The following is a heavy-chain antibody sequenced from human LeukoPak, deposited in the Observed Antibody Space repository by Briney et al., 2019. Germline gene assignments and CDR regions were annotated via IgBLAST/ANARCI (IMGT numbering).Heavy chain of an antibody. J-gene: IGHJ4*02. D-gene: IGHD2-2*01. CDR1: GGSISSSSYY. CDR2: IYYSGST. CDR3: ARQSRVVVPAALTY. V-gene: IGHV4-39*01. Sequence: SETLSLTCTVSGGSISSSSYYWGWIRQPPGKGLEWIGSIYYSGSTYYNPSLKSRVTISVDTSKNQFSLKLSSVTAADTAVYYCARQSRVVVPAALTYWGQGTLVTVSS.